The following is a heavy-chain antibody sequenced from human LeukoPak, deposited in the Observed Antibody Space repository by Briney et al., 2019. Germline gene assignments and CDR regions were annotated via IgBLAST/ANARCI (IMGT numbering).Heavy chain of an antibody. J-gene: IGHJ4*02. CDR3: AKGTNTAMAPGDY. Sequence: PGGSLRLSCAASGFTFSSYGMHWVRQAPGKGLEWVAVISYDGSNKYYADSVKGRFTISRDNSKNTLYLQMNSLRAEDTAVYYCAKGTNTAMAPGDYWGQGTLVTVSP. CDR1: GFTFSSYG. CDR2: ISYDGSNK. D-gene: IGHD5-18*01. V-gene: IGHV3-30*18.